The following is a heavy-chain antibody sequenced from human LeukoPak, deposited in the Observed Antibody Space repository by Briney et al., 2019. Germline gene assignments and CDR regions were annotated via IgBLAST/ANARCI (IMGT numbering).Heavy chain of an antibody. Sequence: PGKPSLISTIASGSSFTSQWNCCVRQLPPKGLEWMGINYTGYSNTRYGPSFQGQVTISADKSISTAYLQFSGLKASETAMYYCARLSATPGIVVAGIDYWGQGTLVTVSS. CDR3: ARLSATPGIVVAGIDY. CDR1: GSSFTSQW. CDR2: NYTGYSNT. V-gene: IGHV5-51*01. J-gene: IGHJ4*02. D-gene: IGHD6-19*01.